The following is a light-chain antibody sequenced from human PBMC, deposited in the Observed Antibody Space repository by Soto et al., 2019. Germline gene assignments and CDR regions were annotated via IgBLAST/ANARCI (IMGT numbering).Light chain of an antibody. J-gene: IGKJ2*01. V-gene: IGKV3-15*01. CDR1: QSVGSS. CDR3: QQYDFSPPLYT. CDR2: GAF. Sequence: EIVMTQSPATLSVSPGEGATLSCRASQSVGSSLAWYQQKPGQAPGLLIFGAFTRITGIPARFSGSGSGTEFTLTISSLQSEDFAVYYCQQYDFSPPLYTFGQGTKLEIK.